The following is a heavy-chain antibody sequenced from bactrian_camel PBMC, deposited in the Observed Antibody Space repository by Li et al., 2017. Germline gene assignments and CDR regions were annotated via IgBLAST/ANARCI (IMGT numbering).Heavy chain of an antibody. J-gene: IGHJ6*01. D-gene: IGHD1*01. CDR2: IDSDGMV. Sequence: VQLVESGGGAVQAGGSLRLSCAVSGHTYDSYCMGWFRRPPGKEREGVATIDSDGMVRYADSVKGRFTISEDNAKNTLYLQMNSLKPEDTAMYYCAAVVACDTVDNWVRSAEPDFGFWGQGTQVTVS. CDR1: GHTYDSYC. CDR3: AAVVACDTVDNWVRSAEPDFGF. V-gene: IGHV3S55*01.